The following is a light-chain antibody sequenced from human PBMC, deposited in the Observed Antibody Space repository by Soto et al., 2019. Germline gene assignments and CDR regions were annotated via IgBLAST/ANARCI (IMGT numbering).Light chain of an antibody. V-gene: IGKV4-1*01. CDR3: QQYYSTPRT. Sequence: DIVMTQSPHSLAVSLGETATINCKSSQSVLYSSNNKNYLAWYQQKPGQPPKLLIYWASTRESGVPDRFSGSGSGTDFTLTISSLQAEDVAVYYCQQYYSTPRTFGQGTKVEIK. CDR1: QSVLYSSNNKNY. J-gene: IGKJ1*01. CDR2: WAS.